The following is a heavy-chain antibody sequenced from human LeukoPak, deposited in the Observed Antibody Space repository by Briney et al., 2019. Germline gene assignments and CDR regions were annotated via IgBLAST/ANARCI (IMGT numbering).Heavy chain of an antibody. Sequence: GGSLRLSCAASGFTFSSYGMHWVRQAPGKGLEWVAVIWYDGSNKYYADSVQGRFTISRDNSKNTLYLQMNSLRAEDTAVYYCAKDALFYYGDFAYYFDYWGQGTLVTVSS. J-gene: IGHJ4*02. D-gene: IGHD4-17*01. CDR3: AKDALFYYGDFAYYFDY. CDR1: GFTFSSYG. V-gene: IGHV3-33*06. CDR2: IWYDGSNK.